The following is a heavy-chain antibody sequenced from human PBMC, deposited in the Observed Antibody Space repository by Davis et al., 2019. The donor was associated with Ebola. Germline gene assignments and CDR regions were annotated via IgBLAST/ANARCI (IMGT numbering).Heavy chain of an antibody. CDR3: ARGGYCSSTSCYFLTGYYYYYGMDV. CDR2: ISAYNGNT. D-gene: IGHD2-2*01. Sequence: ASVKVSCKASGYTFTSYGITWVRQAPGQGLEWMGWISAYNGNTNYAQKLQGRVTMTTDTSTSTAYMELRSLRSDDTAVYYCARGGYCSSTSCYFLTGYYYYYGMDVWGQGTTVTVSS. CDR1: GYTFTSYG. V-gene: IGHV1-18*01. J-gene: IGHJ6*02.